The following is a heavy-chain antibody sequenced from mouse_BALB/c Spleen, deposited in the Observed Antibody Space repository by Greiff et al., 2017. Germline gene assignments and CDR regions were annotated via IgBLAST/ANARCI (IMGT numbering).Heavy chain of an antibody. CDR1: GYTFTSYW. D-gene: IGHD2-4*01. CDR2: IYPSDSYT. V-gene: IGHV1-69*02. Sequence: QVQLQQPGAELVRPGASVKLSCKASGYTFTSYWINWVKQRPGQGLEWIGNIYPSDSYTNYNQKFKDKATLTVDKSSSTAYMQLSSPTSEDSAVYYCTRRASTMITGGAMDYWGQGTSVTVSS. CDR3: TRRASTMITGGAMDY. J-gene: IGHJ4*01.